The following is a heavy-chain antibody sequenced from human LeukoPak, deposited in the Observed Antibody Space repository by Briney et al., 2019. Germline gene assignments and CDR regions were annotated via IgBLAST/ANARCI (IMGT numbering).Heavy chain of an antibody. CDR2: IYHSGST. CDR1: GGSTNSYY. CDR3: ARAYGGKGFWFDP. Sequence: PSETLSLTCSVSGGSTNSYYWSWIRQPPGKGLEWIGYIYHSGSTYYNPSVKSRVTISVDRSKNQFSLKLSSVTAADTAVYYCARAYGGKGFWFDPWGQGTLVTVSS. D-gene: IGHD4-23*01. V-gene: IGHV4-59*12. J-gene: IGHJ5*02.